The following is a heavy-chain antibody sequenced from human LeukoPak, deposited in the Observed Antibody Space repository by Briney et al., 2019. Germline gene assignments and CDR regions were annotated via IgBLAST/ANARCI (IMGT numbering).Heavy chain of an antibody. Sequence: PSETLSLTCGVSGGSISGTNWWSWVRQPPGQGLEWIGEISLAGQTNYNPSLNGRVTMSLDKSSNHLSLTLTSVTAADTAIYYCSRESGPYSPFGHWGQGILVTVTT. D-gene: IGHD1-26*01. CDR3: SRESGPYSPFGH. V-gene: IGHV4-4*02. CDR1: GGSISGTNW. J-gene: IGHJ4*02. CDR2: ISLAGQT.